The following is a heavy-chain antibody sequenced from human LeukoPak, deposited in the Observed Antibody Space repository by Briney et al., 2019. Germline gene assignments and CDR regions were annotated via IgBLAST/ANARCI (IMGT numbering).Heavy chain of an antibody. Sequence: GGSLRLSCAASGFTFSSYSMNWVRQAPGKGLEWVSSISSSSSYIYYADSVKGRFTISRDNAKNSLYLQMNSLRAEDTAVYYCARERNIVEVSYYFDYWGQGTLVTVSS. CDR1: GFTFSSYS. V-gene: IGHV3-21*01. J-gene: IGHJ4*02. CDR2: ISSSSSYI. CDR3: ARERNIVEVSYYFDY. D-gene: IGHD5-12*01.